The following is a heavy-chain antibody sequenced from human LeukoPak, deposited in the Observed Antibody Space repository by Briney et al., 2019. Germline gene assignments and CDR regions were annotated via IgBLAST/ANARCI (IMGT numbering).Heavy chain of an antibody. CDR1: GYSFTSYW. Sequence: GESLKISCKGSGYSFTSYWIGWGRQMPGKGLEGMGIIYSCDSYTRYSPSFQGQVTISADKSISTASLQWSSLKASDTAMYYCARWGYYDSSGYYYFDYWGQGTLVTVSS. D-gene: IGHD3-22*01. J-gene: IGHJ4*02. V-gene: IGHV5-51*01. CDR2: IYSCDSYT. CDR3: ARWGYYDSSGYYYFDY.